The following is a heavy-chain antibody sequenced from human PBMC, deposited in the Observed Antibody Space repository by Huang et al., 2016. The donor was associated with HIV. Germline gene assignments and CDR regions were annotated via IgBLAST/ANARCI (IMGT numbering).Heavy chain of an antibody. J-gene: IGHJ4*02. Sequence: QLQLQESGPGLVKPSETLSLTYTVSGGSISSSSYYWGWIRQPPGKGLEWIGTIYYSGSTSYNPSLKGRVTISVDTSKNQFSLKLSSVTAADTAVYYCARHERWAMVRGVPQWGFDYWGQGTLVTVSS. V-gene: IGHV4-39*01. CDR3: ARHERWAMVRGVPQWGFDY. D-gene: IGHD3-10*01. CDR2: IYYSGST. CDR1: GGSISSSSYY.